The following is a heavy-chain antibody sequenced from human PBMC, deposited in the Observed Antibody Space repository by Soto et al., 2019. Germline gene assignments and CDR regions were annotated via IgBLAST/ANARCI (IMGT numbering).Heavy chain of an antibody. CDR1: GMIGSINY. Sequence: EVQLVETGGGLIQAGGSLTLSCAASGMIGSINYMSWVRQAPGKGLEWVAIIYSGGGTYYAGSVKGRFTISRDSSKNTVSLQMNTLRVEDTAIYYCARVAFRGQFGDLSNFAPWGQGTLVTVSS. J-gene: IGHJ5*02. V-gene: IGHV3-53*02. CDR2: IYSGGGT. CDR3: ARVAFRGQFGDLSNFAP. D-gene: IGHD3-10*01.